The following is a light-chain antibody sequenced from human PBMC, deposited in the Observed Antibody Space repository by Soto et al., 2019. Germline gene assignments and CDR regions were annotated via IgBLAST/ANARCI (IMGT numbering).Light chain of an antibody. J-gene: IGKJ1*01. V-gene: IGKV3-15*01. CDR3: QQYNNWPGT. CDR2: GAS. CDR1: QSLNRD. Sequence: PGESATLSCRASQSLNRDLAWYQQKPGQSPRLLIFGASIRATGIPARFSGSGSGTEFTLTIGSLQSEDCALYYCQQYNNWPGTFGQGTKVDIK.